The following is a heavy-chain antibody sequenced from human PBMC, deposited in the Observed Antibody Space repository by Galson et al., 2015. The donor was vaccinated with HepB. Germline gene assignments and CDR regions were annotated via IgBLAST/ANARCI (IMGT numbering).Heavy chain of an antibody. V-gene: IGHV6-1*01. CDR3: LRDHQYADGHWLDP. D-gene: IGHD4-17*01. CDR2: TYYRSKWYN. Sequence: CAISGDSVSSNSAAWNWIRQSPSRGLEWLGRTYYRSKWYNDYALSVKGRITINPNTSKNQFSLHLSSVTPEDTAVYYCLRDHQYADGHWLDPWGQGTLVTVSS. J-gene: IGHJ5*02. CDR1: GDSVSSNSAA.